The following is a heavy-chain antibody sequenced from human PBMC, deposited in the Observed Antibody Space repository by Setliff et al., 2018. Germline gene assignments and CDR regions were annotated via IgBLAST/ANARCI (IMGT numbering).Heavy chain of an antibody. Sequence: ASVKVSCKASGYSFTSYYMYWLRQAPGQGPEWIGIINIGGGSTSYAQKFEDRVTMTRDTSTGTAYMELRSLKSDDTAVYYCSRLVRYCTTRTCQRLLGEEVWGQGTLVTVSS. D-gene: IGHD2-8*01. CDR3: SRLVRYCTTRTCQRLLGEEV. V-gene: IGHV1-46*01. CDR1: GYSFTSYY. J-gene: IGHJ4*02. CDR2: INIGGGST.